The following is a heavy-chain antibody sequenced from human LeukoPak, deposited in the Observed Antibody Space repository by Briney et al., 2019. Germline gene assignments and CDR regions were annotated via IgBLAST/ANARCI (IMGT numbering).Heavy chain of an antibody. J-gene: IGHJ2*01. CDR1: GGSISSGGYY. D-gene: IGHD6-13*01. V-gene: IGHV4-30-2*02. CDR2: IYHSGST. CDR3: ARLIAAAGMYWYFDL. Sequence: SQTLSLTCTVSGGSISSGGYYWSWIRQPPGKGLEWIGYIYHSGSTYYNPSLKSRVTISVDTSKNQFSLKLSSVTAADTAVYYCARLIAAAGMYWYFDLWGRGTLVTVSS.